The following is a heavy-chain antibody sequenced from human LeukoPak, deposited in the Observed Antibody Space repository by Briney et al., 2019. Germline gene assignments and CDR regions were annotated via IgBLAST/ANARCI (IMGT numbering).Heavy chain of an antibody. CDR1: GFTFSSYA. V-gene: IGHV3-30-3*01. Sequence: GGSLRLSCAASGFTFSSYAMHWVRQAPGKGLEWVAVISYDGSNKYYADSVKGRFTISRDNSKNTLYLQMNSLRAEDTAVYYCARDEKMGYCSSTSCSYYYYYGMDVWGQGTTVTVSS. CDR3: ARDEKMGYCSSTSCSYYYYYGMDV. CDR2: ISYDGSNK. J-gene: IGHJ6*02. D-gene: IGHD2-2*01.